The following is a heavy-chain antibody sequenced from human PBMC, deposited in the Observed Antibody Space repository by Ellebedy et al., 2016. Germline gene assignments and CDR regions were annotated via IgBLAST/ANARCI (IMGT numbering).Heavy chain of an antibody. CDR1: GFTFSDYV. CDR2: ISYDGSNK. J-gene: IGHJ4*02. D-gene: IGHD5-24*01. V-gene: IGHV3-30-3*01. CDR3: ARGVRRDGNNYGFAY. Sequence: GGSLRLSXAVSGFTFSDYVMHWVRQAPGKGLEWVALISYDGSNKNYADSAQGRFIISRDNFKNTMYLQMNSLRVEDTAVFYCARGVRRDGNNYGFAYWGQGTLVTVSS.